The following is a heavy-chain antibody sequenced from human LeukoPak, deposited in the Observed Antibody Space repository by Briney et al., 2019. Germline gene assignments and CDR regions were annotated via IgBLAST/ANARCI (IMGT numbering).Heavy chain of an antibody. CDR3: ARPLGGGEDAFHI. CDR2: MNPNSGNT. V-gene: IGHV1-8*01. J-gene: IGHJ3*02. Sequence: ASVKVSCKPSGYTFTSYDISWVRQATGQGLAWLGWMNPNSGNTGYAQKFQGRVTMTRYTSISTAYMELSSLRSDDTAVYYYARPLGGGEDAFHIWGQRTMVTVSS. D-gene: IGHD3-16*01. CDR1: GYTFTSYD.